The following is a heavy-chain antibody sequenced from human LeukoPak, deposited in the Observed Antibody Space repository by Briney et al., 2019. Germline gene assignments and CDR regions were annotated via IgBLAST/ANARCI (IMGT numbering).Heavy chain of an antibody. Sequence: ASVKVSCKASGYTFTSYGISWVRQAPGQGLEWMGWISAYNGNTNYAQKLQGRVTMTTDTSTSTAYMELRSLRSEDTAVYYCARLLRYFDWAYGMDVWGKGTTVTVSS. CDR1: GYTFTSYG. CDR3: ARLLRYFDWAYGMDV. V-gene: IGHV1-18*04. J-gene: IGHJ6*04. D-gene: IGHD3-9*01. CDR2: ISAYNGNT.